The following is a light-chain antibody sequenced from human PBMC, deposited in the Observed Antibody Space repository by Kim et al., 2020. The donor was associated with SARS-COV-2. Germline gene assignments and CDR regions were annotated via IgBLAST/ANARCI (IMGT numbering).Light chain of an antibody. Sequence: VAVGQTATITCGGHKIGRKNVHGYQKKPGKAPGLVIYRDSNRPSGIPEGFSGSNSGNTATPPISRAQVGDEADFYCQVWDSSTGVLGGGTQLTVL. J-gene: IGLJ3*02. CDR3: QVWDSSTGV. V-gene: IGLV3-9*01. CDR1: KIGRKN. CDR2: RDS.